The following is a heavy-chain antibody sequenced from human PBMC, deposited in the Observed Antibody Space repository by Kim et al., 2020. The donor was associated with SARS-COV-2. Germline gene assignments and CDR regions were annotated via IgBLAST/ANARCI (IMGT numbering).Heavy chain of an antibody. D-gene: IGHD3-16*01. CDR3: ARGPIGGLTLFDP. CDR1: GGSISSSNW. Sequence: SETLSLTCAVSGGSISSSNWWSWVRQPPGKGLEWIGEIYHSGSTNYNPSLKSRVTISVDKSKNQFSLKLSSVTAADTAVYYCARGPIGGLTLFDPWGQGTLVTVSS. V-gene: IGHV4-4*02. CDR2: IYHSGST. J-gene: IGHJ5*02.